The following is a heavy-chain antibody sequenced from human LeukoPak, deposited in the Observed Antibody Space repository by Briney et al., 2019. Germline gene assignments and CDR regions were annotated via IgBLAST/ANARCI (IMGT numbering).Heavy chain of an antibody. CDR2: INHSGST. V-gene: IGHV4-34*01. D-gene: IGHD2-2*01. CDR3: ARSGGIVVVPADTDYFDY. CDR1: GGSFSGYY. Sequence: SETLSLTCAVYGGSFSGYYWSWIRQPPGKGLEWIGEINHSGSTNYNPSLKSRVTISVDTSKNQFSLKLSSVTAADTAVYYCARSGGIVVVPADTDYFDYWGQGTLVTVSS. J-gene: IGHJ4*02.